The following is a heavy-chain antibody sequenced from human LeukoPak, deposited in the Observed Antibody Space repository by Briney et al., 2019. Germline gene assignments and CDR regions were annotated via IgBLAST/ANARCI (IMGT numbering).Heavy chain of an antibody. CDR3: ARDPYYDFWSGYFYRLNWFDP. J-gene: IGHJ5*02. CDR2: IYHSGST. Sequence: SETLSLTCTVSGGSISSSSYYWGWIRQPPGKGLEWIGSIYHSGSTYYNPSLKSRVTISVDTSKNQFSLKLSSVTAADTAVYYCARDPYYDFWSGYFYRLNWFDPWGQGTLVTVSS. V-gene: IGHV4-39*07. D-gene: IGHD3-3*01. CDR1: GGSISSSSYY.